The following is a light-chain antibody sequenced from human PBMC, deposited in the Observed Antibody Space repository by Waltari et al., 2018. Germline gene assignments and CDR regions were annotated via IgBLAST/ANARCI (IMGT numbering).Light chain of an antibody. CDR2: GAS. J-gene: IGKJ2*01. V-gene: IGKV3D-15*01. CDR3: QQYNNWPPYT. CDR1: QSVRSS. Sequence: EVVMTQSPATLAVSPGERATLSCRASQSVRSSLAWYQQKPGQAPRLLLYGASTRATGIPDRFIGSGSGTEFTLTISSLQSEDFAIYYCQQYNNWPPYTFGQGTKLEIK.